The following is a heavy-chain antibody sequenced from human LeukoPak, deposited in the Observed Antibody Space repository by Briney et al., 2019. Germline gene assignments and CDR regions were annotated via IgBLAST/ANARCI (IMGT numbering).Heavy chain of an antibody. CDR2: MNPNSGNT. V-gene: IGHV1-8*01. CDR1: GYTFTSYD. D-gene: IGHD3-22*01. CDR3: ARVFPSYYYDSSGPTDY. Sequence: ASVKVSCKASGYTFTSYDINWVRQATGQGLEWMRWMNPNSGNTGYAQKFQGRVTMTRNTSISTAYMELSSLRSEDTAVYYCARVFPSYYYDSSGPTDYWGQGTLVTVSS. J-gene: IGHJ4*02.